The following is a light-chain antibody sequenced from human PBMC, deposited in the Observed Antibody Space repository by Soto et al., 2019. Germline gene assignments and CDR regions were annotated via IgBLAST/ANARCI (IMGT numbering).Light chain of an antibody. V-gene: IGLV2-23*02. CDR2: EVT. CDR3: CSYAGSSISWV. CDR1: SGDIGSYNR. Sequence: QSVLTQPASVSGSPGQSITISCTGTSGDIGSYNRVSWYQQHPGKAPKLIIYEVTDRPSGVSNRFSGSKSGNTASLTISGLQAEDEADYYCCSYAGSSISWVFGGGTKLTVL. J-gene: IGLJ3*02.